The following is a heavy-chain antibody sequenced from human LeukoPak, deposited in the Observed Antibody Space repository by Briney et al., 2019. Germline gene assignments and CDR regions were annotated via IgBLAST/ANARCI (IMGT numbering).Heavy chain of an antibody. Sequence: GGSLRLSCAASGFTVSNNYMTWVRQAPGKGLEWVSVIYSGGDTQYADSVRGRFTISRDSAKDSLDLQMNSLRAEDTAVYYCAREPVYYYYMDVWGKGTTVTVSS. CDR1: GFTVSNNY. CDR3: AREPVYYYYMDV. J-gene: IGHJ6*03. V-gene: IGHV3-66*01. CDR2: IYSGGDT.